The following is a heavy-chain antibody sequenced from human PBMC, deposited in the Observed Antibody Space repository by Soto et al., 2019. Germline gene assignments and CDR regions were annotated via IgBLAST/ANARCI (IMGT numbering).Heavy chain of an antibody. D-gene: IGHD6-13*01. J-gene: IGHJ5*02. Sequence: QVKLQESGPGLVKPSETLSLTCTVSGDSVSSGAYYWSWVRQPPGKGLEWIGYIYYNAITSYNPSLKSRVTILVDTSKSEISLTLTSVTAADTAVYYCARANIAAAGTIFDPWGQGVLVTVSA. V-gene: IGHV4-61*08. CDR3: ARANIAAAGTIFDP. CDR1: GDSVSSGAYY. CDR2: IYYNAIT.